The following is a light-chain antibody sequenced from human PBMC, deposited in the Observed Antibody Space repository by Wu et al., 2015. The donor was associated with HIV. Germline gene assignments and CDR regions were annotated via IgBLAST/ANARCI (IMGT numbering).Light chain of an antibody. CDR2: GAS. Sequence: EIVLTQSPGTLSLSPGERATLSCRASQSVSSSYLAWYQQKPGQAPRLLIYGASSRATGISDRFSGSGSGTDFTLTISRLEPEDSAVYHCQQYAKSPPTFGQGTKLEIK. V-gene: IGKV3-20*01. CDR3: QQYAKSPPT. CDR1: QSVSSSY. J-gene: IGKJ2*01.